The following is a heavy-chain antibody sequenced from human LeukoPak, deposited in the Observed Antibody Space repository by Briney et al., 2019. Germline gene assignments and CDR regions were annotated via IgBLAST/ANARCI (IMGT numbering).Heavy chain of an antibody. Sequence: PSETLSLTCAVYSGSFSAYYWSWIRQPPGKGLEWIGEIVHSGSTHYNPSLKSRVTMSVDTSKNQFSLKLSSVTAADTAVYYCARDFGYGDYFFDDWGQGTLVTVSS. D-gene: IGHD4-17*01. V-gene: IGHV4-34*10. CDR1: SGSFSAYY. CDR2: IVHSGST. CDR3: ARDFGYGDYFFDD. J-gene: IGHJ4*02.